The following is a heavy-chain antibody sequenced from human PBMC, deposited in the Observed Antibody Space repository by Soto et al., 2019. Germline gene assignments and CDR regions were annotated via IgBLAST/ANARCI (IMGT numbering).Heavy chain of an antibody. Sequence: QVQLQESGPGLVKPSQTLSLTCTVSGGSISSGDYYWSWIRQPPGKGLEWIGYIYYSGSTYYNPSHKRRVTLSVDTAKNQFSLKLSSVTAADTAVYSCARARGARYFDYWGQGTLVTVSS. CDR1: GGSISSGDYY. D-gene: IGHD2-15*01. V-gene: IGHV4-30-4*01. CDR3: ARARGARYFDY. CDR2: IYYSGST. J-gene: IGHJ4*02.